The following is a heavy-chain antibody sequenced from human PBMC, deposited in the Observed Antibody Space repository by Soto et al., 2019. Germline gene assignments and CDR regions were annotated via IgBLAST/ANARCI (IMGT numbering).Heavy chain of an antibody. J-gene: IGHJ4*02. Sequence: SETLSLTCTVSGGSISSSSYYWGWIRQPPGKGLEWIGSIYYSGSTYYNPSLKSRVTISVDTSKNQFSLKLSSVTAADTAVYYCASLKLRTITMANGESIAFDYWGQGTLVTVSS. CDR1: GGSISSSSYY. CDR2: IYYSGST. CDR3: ASLKLRTITMANGESIAFDY. D-gene: IGHD3-10*01. V-gene: IGHV4-39*01.